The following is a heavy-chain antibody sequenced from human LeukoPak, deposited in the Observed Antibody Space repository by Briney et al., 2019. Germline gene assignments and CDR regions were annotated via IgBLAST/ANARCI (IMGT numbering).Heavy chain of an antibody. Sequence: GGSLRLSCAASGFTFSNAWMSWVRQAPGKGLEWVGRIKSKTDGGTTDYAAPVKGRFTSSRDDSKNTLYLQMNSLKTEDTAVYYCTTDLFPRGGTGTTKGDYWGQGTLVTVSS. CDR1: GFTFSNAW. D-gene: IGHD1-7*01. CDR2: IKSKTDGGTT. V-gene: IGHV3-15*01. J-gene: IGHJ4*02. CDR3: TTDLFPRGGTGTTKGDY.